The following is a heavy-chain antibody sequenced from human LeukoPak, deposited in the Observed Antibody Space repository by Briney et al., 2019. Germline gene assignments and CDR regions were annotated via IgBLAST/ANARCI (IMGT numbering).Heavy chain of an antibody. CDR1: GFMFDDYA. J-gene: IGHJ6*03. CDR2: ISWNSGSI. D-gene: IGHD3-10*01. Sequence: QPGRSLRLSCAASGFMFDDYAMHWVRHAPGKGLEWVSGISWNSGSIAYADSVKGRFTISRDNAKNSLYLQMNSLRAEDMALYYCAKDVGSNYYYYMDVWGKGTTVTVSS. CDR3: AKDVGSNYYYYMDV. V-gene: IGHV3-9*03.